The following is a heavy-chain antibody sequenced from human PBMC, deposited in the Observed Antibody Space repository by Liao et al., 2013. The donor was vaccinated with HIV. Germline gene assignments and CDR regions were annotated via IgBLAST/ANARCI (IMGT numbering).Heavy chain of an antibody. CDR1: GGSISSINYY. CDR2: ISYVGNT. Sequence: QVQLQESGPGLVRPSETLSLTCTVTGGSISSINYYWGWIRQPPGKGLEWIGSISYVGNTYYKTALKSRLSMSVDTSKNQFSLKLSSVTAADTAVYYCARDRNYYKAFDIWGQGTLVTVSS. CDR3: ARDRNYYKAFDI. V-gene: IGHV4-39*07. D-gene: IGHD3-10*01. J-gene: IGHJ3*02.